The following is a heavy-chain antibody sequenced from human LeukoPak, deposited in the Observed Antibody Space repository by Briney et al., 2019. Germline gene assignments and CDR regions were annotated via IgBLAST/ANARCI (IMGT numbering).Heavy chain of an antibody. CDR1: GFTVSSYG. D-gene: IGHD2-2*02. CDR3: AKGAYTSAYETDY. J-gene: IGHJ4*02. CDR2: ILFDGTET. Sequence: PGGSLRLSCAASGFTVSSYGMHWVRQAPGKGLEWAAFILFDGTETYYADSVKGRFTTTRDNSKNMLYLQVRGLRPEDTAMYYCAKGAYTSAYETDYWGQGTLVTVSS. V-gene: IGHV3-30*02.